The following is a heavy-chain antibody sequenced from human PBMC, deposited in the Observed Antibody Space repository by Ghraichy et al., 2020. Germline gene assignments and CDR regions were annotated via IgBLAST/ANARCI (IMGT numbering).Heavy chain of an antibody. V-gene: IGHV3-23*01. CDR3: AKSLRYDILTGYPLGGAIDY. D-gene: IGHD3-9*01. CDR1: GFTFSSYA. J-gene: IGHJ4*02. CDR2: ISGSGGST. Sequence: GGSLRLSCAASGFTFSSYAMSWVRQAPGKGLEWVSAISGSGGSTYYADSVKGRFTISRDNSKNTLYLQMNSLRAEDTAVYYCAKSLRYDILTGYPLGGAIDYWGQGTLVTVSS.